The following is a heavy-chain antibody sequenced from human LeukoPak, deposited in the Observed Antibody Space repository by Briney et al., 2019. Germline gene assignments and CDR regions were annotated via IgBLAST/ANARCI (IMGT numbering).Heavy chain of an antibody. V-gene: IGHV3-30-3*01. CDR3: ARDGYYYDSSGYYYIDY. CDR1: GFTFSSYA. CDR2: ISYDGSNK. Sequence: GGSLRLSCAASGFTFSSYALHWVRQAPGKELEWVAVISYDGSNKYYADSVKGRFTISRDNSNNTLYLQMNSLRAEDTAVYYCARDGYYYDSSGYYYIDYWGQGTLVTVSS. D-gene: IGHD3-22*01. J-gene: IGHJ4*02.